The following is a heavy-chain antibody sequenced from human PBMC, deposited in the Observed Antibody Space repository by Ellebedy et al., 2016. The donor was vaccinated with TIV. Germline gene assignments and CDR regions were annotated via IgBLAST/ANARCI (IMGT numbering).Heavy chain of an antibody. CDR1: GFTFSSYA. J-gene: IGHJ5*02. CDR3: ARDRPLGQLWFGELYP. CDR2: IKQDGSEK. D-gene: IGHD3-10*01. Sequence: GGSLRLSCAASGFTFSSYAMSWVRQAPGKGLEWVANIKQDGSEKYYVDSVKGRFTISRDNAKNSLYLQMNSLRAEDTAVYYCARDRPLGQLWFGELYPWGQGTLVTVSS. V-gene: IGHV3-7*01.